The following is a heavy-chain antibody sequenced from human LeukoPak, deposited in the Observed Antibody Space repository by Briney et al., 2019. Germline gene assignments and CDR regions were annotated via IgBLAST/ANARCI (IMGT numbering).Heavy chain of an antibody. Sequence: ASVKVSCKASGYTFTSYYMHWVRQAPGQGLEWMGIINPSGGSTSYAQKFQGRVTMTRDMSTSTVYMELSSLRSEDTAVYYCARDAAVQQLGYYYYYMDVWGKGITVTVSS. J-gene: IGHJ6*03. CDR1: GYTFTSYY. V-gene: IGHV1-46*01. CDR3: ARDAAVQQLGYYYYYMDV. CDR2: INPSGGST. D-gene: IGHD6-13*01.